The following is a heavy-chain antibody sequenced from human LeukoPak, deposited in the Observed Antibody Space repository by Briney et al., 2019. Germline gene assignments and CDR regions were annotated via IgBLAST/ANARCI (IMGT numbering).Heavy chain of an antibody. Sequence: ASVKVSCKASGDTFTTDYIHWVRQGPRQGPEWMGVSNPSGGSTTNAQKFQGRVTMTRDTSISTAYMELSSLRSEDTAVYYCARGPTLVRGVIMPDSVGGMDVWGQGTTVTVSS. D-gene: IGHD3-10*01. J-gene: IGHJ6*02. V-gene: IGHV1-46*01. CDR1: GDTFTTDY. CDR2: SNPSGGST. CDR3: ARGPTLVRGVIMPDSVGGMDV.